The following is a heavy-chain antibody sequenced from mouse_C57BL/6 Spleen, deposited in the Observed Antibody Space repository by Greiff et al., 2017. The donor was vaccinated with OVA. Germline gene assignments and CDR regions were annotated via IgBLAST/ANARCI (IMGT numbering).Heavy chain of an antibody. D-gene: IGHD1-1*01. CDR1: GYTFTSYW. J-gene: IGHJ1*03. CDR3: ARDVITTVVDWYFDV. V-gene: IGHV1-72*01. CDR2: IDPNSGGT. Sequence: VQLQQSGAELVKPGASVKLSCKASGYTFTSYWMHWVKQRPGRGLEWIGRIDPNSGGTKYNEKFKSKATLTVDKPSSTAYMQLSSLTSEDSAVYYCARDVITTVVDWYFDVWGTGTTVTVSS.